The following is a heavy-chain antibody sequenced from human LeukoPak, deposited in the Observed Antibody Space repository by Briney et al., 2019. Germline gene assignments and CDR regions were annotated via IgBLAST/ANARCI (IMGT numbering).Heavy chain of an antibody. V-gene: IGHV3-7*01. CDR3: ARAAATVTTYYYYYMDV. CDR1: GFTFSNYW. CDR2: IKQDGIEK. Sequence: GGSLRLSCAASGFTFSNYWMSWVRQAPGKGLEWVANIKQDGIEKYYVDSVKGRFTISRDNAKNSLYLQMNSLRAEDTAVYYCARAAATVTTYYYYYMDVWGKGTTVTVSS. J-gene: IGHJ6*03. D-gene: IGHD5-18*01.